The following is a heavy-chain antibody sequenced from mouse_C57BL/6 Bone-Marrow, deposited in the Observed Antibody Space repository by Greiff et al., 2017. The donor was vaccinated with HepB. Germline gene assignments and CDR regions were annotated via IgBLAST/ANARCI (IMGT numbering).Heavy chain of an antibody. CDR3: ARGEVTTREYAMDY. D-gene: IGHD2-2*01. V-gene: IGHV1-39*01. Sequence: QLQESGPELVKPGASVKISCKASGYSFTDYNMNWVKQSNGKSLEWIGVINPNYGTTSYNQKFKGKATLTVDQSSSTAYMQLNSLTSEDSAVYYCARGEVTTREYAMDYWGQGTSVTVSS. CDR2: INPNYGTT. J-gene: IGHJ4*01. CDR1: GYSFTDYN.